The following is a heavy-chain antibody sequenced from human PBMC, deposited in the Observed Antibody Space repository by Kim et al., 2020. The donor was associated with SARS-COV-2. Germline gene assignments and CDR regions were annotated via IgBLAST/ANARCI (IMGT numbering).Heavy chain of an antibody. V-gene: IGHV4-59*13. Sequence: SETLSLTCTVSGGSISSYYWSWIRQPPGKGLEWIGYIYYSGSTNYNPSLKSRVTISVDTSKNQFSLKLSSVTAADTAVYYCARDIAYDILTGYYHDAFDIWGQGTMVTVSS. CDR1: GGSISSYY. D-gene: IGHD3-9*01. CDR3: ARDIAYDILTGYYHDAFDI. CDR2: IYYSGST. J-gene: IGHJ3*02.